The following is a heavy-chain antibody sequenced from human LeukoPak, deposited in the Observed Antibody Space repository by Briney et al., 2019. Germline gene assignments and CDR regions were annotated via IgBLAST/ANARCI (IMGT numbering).Heavy chain of an antibody. CDR3: AKDHIVATIENDY. D-gene: IGHD5-12*01. CDR2: ISYDGSNK. V-gene: IGHV3-30*18. Sequence: PGRSLRLSCAASGFTFSSYGMHWVRQAPGKGLEWVAVISYDGSNKYYVDSVKGRFTISRDNSKNTLYLQMNSLRAEDTAVYYCAKDHIVATIENDYWGQGTLVTVSS. J-gene: IGHJ4*02. CDR1: GFTFSSYG.